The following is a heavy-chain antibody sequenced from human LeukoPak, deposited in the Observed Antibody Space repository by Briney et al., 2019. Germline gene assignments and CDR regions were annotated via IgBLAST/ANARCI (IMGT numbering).Heavy chain of an antibody. CDR1: GFSFASYS. Sequence: GGSLRLSCAASGFSFASYSMSWVRQAPGKGLQWVSAISDSGGNVDYADSVRGRFTIFRDNSKNTLYLQMNSLRAEDTAVYYCASYDNGMDVWGQGTTVTVSS. V-gene: IGHV3-23*01. CDR2: ISDSGGNV. J-gene: IGHJ6*02. CDR3: ASYDNGMDV. D-gene: IGHD3-9*01.